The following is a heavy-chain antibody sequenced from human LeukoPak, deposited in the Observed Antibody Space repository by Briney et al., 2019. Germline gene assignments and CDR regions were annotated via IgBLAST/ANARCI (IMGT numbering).Heavy chain of an antibody. Sequence: ASVKVSCKASGYTFSSYGISWVRQAPGQGLEWMGWISVYNGNTNSVQKFQGRVTMTRGTSTSTAYMELRSLRSDDTAVYYCARDPGAGHFDYWGQGTLVTVSS. CDR2: ISVYNGNT. CDR1: GYTFSSYG. CDR3: ARDPGAGHFDY. J-gene: IGHJ4*02. V-gene: IGHV1-18*01. D-gene: IGHD6-19*01.